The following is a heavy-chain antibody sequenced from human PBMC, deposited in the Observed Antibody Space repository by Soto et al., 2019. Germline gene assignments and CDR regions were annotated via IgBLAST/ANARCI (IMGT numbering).Heavy chain of an antibody. CDR1: GYTFTSYC. V-gene: IGHV1-18*04. Sequence: QVQLVQSGSEVKKPGASVNVSCKAFGYTFTSYCFSWLRQVPGQGLEWLGLISAFNGDTQYAQTMKGRLTVTTDTSTTTVHMELRSLTPADTAVYYCTREAGWQRMVPYDWGQGTLVSVS. CDR3: TREAGWQRMVPYD. J-gene: IGHJ4*02. CDR2: ISAFNGDT. D-gene: IGHD6-25*01.